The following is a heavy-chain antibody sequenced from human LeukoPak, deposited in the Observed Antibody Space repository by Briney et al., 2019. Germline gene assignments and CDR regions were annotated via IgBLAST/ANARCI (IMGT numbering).Heavy chain of an antibody. CDR1: GFIVSNNY. CDR2: ITGAGSTT. Sequence: GGSLRLSCAASGFIVSNNYMSWVRQDPGRGLEWVSSITGAGSTTYYPESVKGRFTISRDNSKNTLYLQMNSLRVEDTAVYFCVRDRNYFEALQRSYWGQGTLVTVSS. D-gene: IGHD1-7*01. J-gene: IGHJ4*02. CDR3: VRDRNYFEALQRSY. V-gene: IGHV3-53*01.